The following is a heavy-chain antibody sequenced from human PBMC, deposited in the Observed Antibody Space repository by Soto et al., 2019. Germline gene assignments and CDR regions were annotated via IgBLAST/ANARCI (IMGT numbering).Heavy chain of an antibody. V-gene: IGHV4-34*01. CDR2: IYHSGST. CDR3: ARGQVVAAQH. CDR1: GGSSGDFY. Sequence: SETLSLTCDVYGGSSGDFYWSWIRQPPGKGLEWIGYIYHSGSTYYNPSLKSRVTISVDRSKNQFSLKLSSVTAADTAVYYCARGQVVAAQHWGQGTLVTVPQ. J-gene: IGHJ4*02. D-gene: IGHD2-15*01.